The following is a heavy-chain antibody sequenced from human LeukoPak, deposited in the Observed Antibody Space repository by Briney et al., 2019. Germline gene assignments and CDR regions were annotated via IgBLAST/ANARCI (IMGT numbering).Heavy chain of an antibody. D-gene: IGHD2-15*01. V-gene: IGHV3-30*18. CDR1: GFTFSNYA. CDR2: ISYDGSNK. Sequence: QSGGSLRLSCAASGFTFSNYAMSWVRQAPGKGLEWVAVISYDGSNKYYADSVKGRFTISRDNSKNTLYLQMNSLRAEGTAVYYCAKGYCSGGSCYPSALDYWGQGTLVTVSS. CDR3: AKGYCSGGSCYPSALDY. J-gene: IGHJ4*02.